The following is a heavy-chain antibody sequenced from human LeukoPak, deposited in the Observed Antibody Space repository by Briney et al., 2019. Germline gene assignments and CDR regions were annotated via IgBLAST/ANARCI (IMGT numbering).Heavy chain of an antibody. J-gene: IGHJ4*02. CDR3: ARALRTGQGDYVPVL. D-gene: IGHD3-16*01. Sequence: GESLKISCKASGYKFTNYWIGWVRQMPGKGLEWMTIIYPGDSETRYSPSFQGHVTISADKSIGTTYLQWSSLKASDTAIYYCARALRTGQGDYVPVLWGQGTLVTVSS. CDR2: IYPGDSET. CDR1: GYKFTNYW. V-gene: IGHV5-51*01.